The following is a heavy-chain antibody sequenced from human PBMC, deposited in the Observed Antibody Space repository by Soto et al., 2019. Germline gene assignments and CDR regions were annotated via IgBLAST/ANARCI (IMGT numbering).Heavy chain of an antibody. CDR2: IKQDGSEK. Sequence: PGGSLRLSCVGSGFTFSTYWMNWVRQVPGKGLEWMANIKQDGSEKRYVDSVKGRFTISRDNAKNSLYLQMNSLRVEDTAVYYCARDQSNNWSGPFDYWGHGTLVTVSS. D-gene: IGHD1-1*01. CDR1: GFTFSTYW. J-gene: IGHJ4*01. CDR3: ARDQSNNWSGPFDY. V-gene: IGHV3-7*03.